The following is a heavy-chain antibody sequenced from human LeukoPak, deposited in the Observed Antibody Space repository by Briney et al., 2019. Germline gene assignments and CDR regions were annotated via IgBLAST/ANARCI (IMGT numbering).Heavy chain of an antibody. Sequence: ASVKVSCKASGYTFTGYYMHWARQAPGQGLEWMGWINPNSGGTNYAQKFQGRVTMTRDTSISTAYMELSRLRSDGTAVYYCARDSLGYGDFYFDYWGQGTLVTVSS. V-gene: IGHV1-2*02. J-gene: IGHJ4*02. D-gene: IGHD4-17*01. CDR2: INPNSGGT. CDR3: ARDSLGYGDFYFDY. CDR1: GYTFTGYY.